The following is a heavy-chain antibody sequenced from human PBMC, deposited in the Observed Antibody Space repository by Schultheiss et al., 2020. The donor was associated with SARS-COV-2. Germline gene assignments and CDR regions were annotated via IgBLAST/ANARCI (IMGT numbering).Heavy chain of an antibody. Sequence: GGSLRLSCAASGFTFSSYSMNWVRQAPGKGLEWVANIKQDGSEKYYVDSVKGRFTISRDNAKNSLYLQMNSLRAEDTAVYYCARDVGQLVLDYWGQGTLVTVSS. CDR1: GFTFSSYS. J-gene: IGHJ4*02. D-gene: IGHD6-6*01. CDR3: ARDVGQLVLDY. V-gene: IGHV3-7*03. CDR2: IKQDGSEK.